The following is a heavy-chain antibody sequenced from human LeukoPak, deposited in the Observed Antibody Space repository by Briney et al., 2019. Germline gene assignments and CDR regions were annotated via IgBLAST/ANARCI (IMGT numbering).Heavy chain of an antibody. J-gene: IGHJ4*02. CDR3: AKDMGSSSGIDY. Sequence: PGGSLRLSCAASGFTFDDYAMHWVRQAPGKGLEWVSGISWNSGSIGYADSVEGRFTISRDNAKNSLYLQMNSLRAEDTALYYCAKDMGSSSGIDYWGQGTLVTVSS. V-gene: IGHV3-9*01. D-gene: IGHD6-13*01. CDR2: ISWNSGSI. CDR1: GFTFDDYA.